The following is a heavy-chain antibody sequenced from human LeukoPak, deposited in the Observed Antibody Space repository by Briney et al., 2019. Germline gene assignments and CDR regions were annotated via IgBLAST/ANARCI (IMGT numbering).Heavy chain of an antibody. CDR1: GYTLTELS. Sequence: ASVKVSCKVSGYTLTELSMHWVRQAPGKGLEWMGGFDPEDGETIYAQKFQGRVTMTEDTSTDTAYMELSSLRSEDTAVYYCATTLNYYDSSGYTTYYYYYGMDVWGQGTTVTVSS. V-gene: IGHV1-24*01. CDR3: ATTLNYYDSSGYTTYYYYYGMDV. CDR2: FDPEDGET. D-gene: IGHD3-22*01. J-gene: IGHJ6*02.